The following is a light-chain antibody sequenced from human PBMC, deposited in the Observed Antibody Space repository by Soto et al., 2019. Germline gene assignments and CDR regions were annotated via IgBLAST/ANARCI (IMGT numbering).Light chain of an antibody. J-gene: IGKJ1*01. CDR2: GAS. Sequence: EIVLTQSPGTLSLSPGERATLSCRASQSVSSSYLAWYQQKPGQAPRLLIYGASSRATGTPDRFSGSGSGTDFTLTIGRLEPEDFAVYYCQQYYSSPWTFGLGTKVDIK. CDR3: QQYYSSPWT. CDR1: QSVSSSY. V-gene: IGKV3-20*01.